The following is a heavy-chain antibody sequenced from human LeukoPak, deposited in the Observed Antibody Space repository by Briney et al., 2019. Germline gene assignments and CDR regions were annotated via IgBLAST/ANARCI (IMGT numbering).Heavy chain of an antibody. J-gene: IGHJ4*02. CDR1: GFTFSDYY. CDR3: ARGRSDYDILTGYYAY. V-gene: IGHV3-11*06. CDR2: ISSSSSYT. D-gene: IGHD3-9*01. Sequence: GGSLRLSCAASGFTFSDYYMSWIRQAPGKGLEWVSYISSSSSYTNYADSVKGRFTISRDNAKNSLYLQMNSLRAEDTAVYHCARGRSDYDILTGYYAYWGQGTLVTVSS.